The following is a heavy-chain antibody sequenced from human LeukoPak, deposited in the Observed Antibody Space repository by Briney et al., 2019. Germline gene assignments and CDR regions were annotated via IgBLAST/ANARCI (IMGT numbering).Heavy chain of an antibody. CDR3: ATDPGETVPAAKGPRGDYCYGMNV. CDR2: FDPEDGET. Sequence: ASVKVSCKVSGYTLTELSMHWVRQAPGKGLEWMGGFDPEDGETIYAQKFQGRVTMTEDTSTDTAYMELNSLRSDDTAVYYCATDPGETVPAAKGPRGDYCYGMNVWGQGTTVTVSS. CDR1: GYTLTELS. J-gene: IGHJ6*02. V-gene: IGHV1-24*01. D-gene: IGHD2-2*01.